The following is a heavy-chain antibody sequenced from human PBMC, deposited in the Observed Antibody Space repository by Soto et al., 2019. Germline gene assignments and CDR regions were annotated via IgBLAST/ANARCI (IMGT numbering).Heavy chain of an antibody. J-gene: IGHJ4*02. V-gene: IGHV4-4*02. CDR1: GGSISSSNW. CDR2: IYQSGST. CDR3: ASVYDILTGYYRAFLY. Sequence: SETQSLTCAVSGGSISSSNWWSWVRQPPGKALECIGEIYQSGSTNYIPSLKSRVTISVDKSKNQFSLKLSSVTAADTAVYYCASVYDILTGYYRAFLYWGQGNLVTVSS. D-gene: IGHD3-9*01.